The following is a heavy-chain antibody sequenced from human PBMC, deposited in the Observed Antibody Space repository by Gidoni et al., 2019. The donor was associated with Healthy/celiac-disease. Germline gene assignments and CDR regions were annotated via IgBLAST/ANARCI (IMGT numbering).Heavy chain of an antibody. CDR2: IIPIFGTA. CDR3: ARGEGKWELPKNYYYYGMDV. CDR1: GGTFSSYA. J-gene: IGHJ6*02. D-gene: IGHD1-26*01. V-gene: IGHV1-69*01. Sequence: QVQLVQSGAEVKKPGSSVKVSCKASGGTFSSYAISWVRQAPGQGLEWMGGIIPIFGTANYAQKFQGRVTITADESTSTAYMELSSLRSEDTAVYYCARGEGKWELPKNYYYYGMDVWGQGTTVTVSS.